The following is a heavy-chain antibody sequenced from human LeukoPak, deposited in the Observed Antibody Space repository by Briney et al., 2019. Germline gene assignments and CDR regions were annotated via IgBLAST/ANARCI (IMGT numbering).Heavy chain of an antibody. D-gene: IGHD6-25*01. J-gene: IGHJ6*03. Sequence: GGSLRLSCAASEFTFIRYSMNWVRQAPGKGLEWVSFISSSSTYTYYADSVRGRFTVSRDNAKNSLYLQMNSLGDEDTALYYCATGRNTTTSGLGMDVWGKGTTVTVSS. CDR1: EFTFIRYS. V-gene: IGHV3-21*01. CDR2: ISSSSTYT. CDR3: ATGRNTTTSGLGMDV.